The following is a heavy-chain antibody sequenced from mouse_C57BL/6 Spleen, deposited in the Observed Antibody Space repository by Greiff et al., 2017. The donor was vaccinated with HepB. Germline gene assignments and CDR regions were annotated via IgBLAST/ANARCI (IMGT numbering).Heavy chain of an antibody. J-gene: IGHJ1*03. CDR1: GYTFTSYW. Sequence: QVQLQQPGAELVKPGASVKLSCKASGYTFTSYWMQWVKQRPGQGLEWIGEIDPSDSYTNYNQKLKGKATLTVDTSSSTAYMQLSSLTSDDSAVDYCARGGHYGSSFYVWGTGTTVTVSS. CDR2: IDPSDSYT. D-gene: IGHD1-1*01. CDR3: ARGGHYGSSFYV. V-gene: IGHV1-50*01.